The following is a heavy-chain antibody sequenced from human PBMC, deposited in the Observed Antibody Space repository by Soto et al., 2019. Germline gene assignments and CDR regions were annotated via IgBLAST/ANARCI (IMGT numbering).Heavy chain of an antibody. J-gene: IGHJ4*02. CDR3: AKSGYSYLSVLSYFDY. Sequence: GGSLRLSCAASGFTFSSYAMSWVRQAPGKGLEWVSAISGSGGSTYYADSVKGRFTISRDNSKNTLYLQMNSLRAEDTAVYYCAKSGYSYLSVLSYFDYWGQGTLVTVSS. V-gene: IGHV3-23*01. CDR2: ISGSGGST. CDR1: GFTFSSYA. D-gene: IGHD5-18*01.